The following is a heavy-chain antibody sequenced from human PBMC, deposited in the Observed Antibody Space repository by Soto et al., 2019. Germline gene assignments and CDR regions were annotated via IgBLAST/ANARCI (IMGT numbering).Heavy chain of an antibody. CDR3: AKMTTVTTWEDV. Sequence: SETLSLTCAVSSDSISSSNWWSWVRQPPGKGLEWIGEIYHSGSTNYNPSLKSRVTISVDKSKNQFSLKLSSVTAADTAVYYCAKMTTVTTWEDVWGKGTTVTVSS. V-gene: IGHV4-4*02. D-gene: IGHD4-4*01. CDR1: SDSISSSNW. CDR2: IYHSGST. J-gene: IGHJ6*04.